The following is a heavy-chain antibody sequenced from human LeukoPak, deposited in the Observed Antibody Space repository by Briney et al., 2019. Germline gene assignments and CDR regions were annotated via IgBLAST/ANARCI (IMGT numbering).Heavy chain of an antibody. J-gene: IGHJ5*02. CDR2: ISVSGGTT. D-gene: IGHD1-1*01. CDR1: RFTFTSYD. CDR3: AKGSSGIKWFDP. V-gene: IGHV3-23*01. Sequence: GGSLRLSCAASRFTFTSYDMSWVRQDPGKGLEWVSSISVSGGTTYYADSVKGRFTISRDNSKNTLYLQMNSLRGEDTAVYYCAKGSSGIKWFDPWGQGTLVTVSS.